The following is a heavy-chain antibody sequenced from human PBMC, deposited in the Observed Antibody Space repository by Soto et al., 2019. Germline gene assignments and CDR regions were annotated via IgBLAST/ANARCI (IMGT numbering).Heavy chain of an antibody. CDR3: ARDNLLRGYVHGDFDY. Sequence: GGSLRLSCAASRFTFISYGMHWVRQAPGKGLEWVAVIWYDGSNKYYADSVKGRFTISRDNSKNTLYLQMNSLRAEDTAVYYCARDNLLRGYVHGDFDYWGQGTLVTVSS. J-gene: IGHJ4*02. CDR2: IWYDGSNK. D-gene: IGHD5-12*01. V-gene: IGHV3-33*01. CDR1: RFTFISYG.